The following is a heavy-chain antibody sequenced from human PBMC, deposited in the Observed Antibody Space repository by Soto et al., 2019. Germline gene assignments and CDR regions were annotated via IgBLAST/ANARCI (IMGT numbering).Heavy chain of an antibody. J-gene: IGHJ3*02. CDR1: GGSISSSTNYY. Sequence: QVQLQQWGAGLLKPSETLSLTCAVYGGSISSSTNYYWSWIRQPPGKGLEWIGEMSHSGGTHFNPSRRSRVTISVDTSKNQFSLEMTSVTAADTALYYCVRVERGTATTVVDAFEIWGPGTMVTVSS. CDR2: MSHSGGT. D-gene: IGHD1-1*01. V-gene: IGHV4-34*01. CDR3: VRVERGTATTVVDAFEI.